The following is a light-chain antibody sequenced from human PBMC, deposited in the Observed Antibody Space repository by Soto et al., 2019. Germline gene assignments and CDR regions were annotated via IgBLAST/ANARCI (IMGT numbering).Light chain of an antibody. J-gene: IGLJ2*01. Sequence: QSVLTQPASVSGSPGQSITISCTGTSSDVGGYNYVSWYQQHPGKAPKLMIYDVSNRPSGVSNRFSGSKSGNTASLTVSGLQAEDEADYYCTSYISSRIHVVFGGGTKLTVL. V-gene: IGLV2-14*01. CDR3: TSYISSRIHVV. CDR1: SSDVGGYNY. CDR2: DVS.